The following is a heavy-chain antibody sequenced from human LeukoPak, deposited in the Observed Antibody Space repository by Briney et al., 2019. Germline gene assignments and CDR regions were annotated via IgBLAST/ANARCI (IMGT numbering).Heavy chain of an antibody. V-gene: IGHV4-59*01. J-gene: IGHJ2*01. D-gene: IGHD2-15*01. Sequence: SEPLSLTCTGSGGSIIGYYYYWVQKPAGKGLEWIGYVHYSGSTNYNPSLKSRLTISIDKSKNQFSLKLSSVTAADTAVYSCARGRGFPDLWGRGTLVTVSS. CDR1: GGSIIGYY. CDR3: ARGRGFPDL. CDR2: VHYSGST.